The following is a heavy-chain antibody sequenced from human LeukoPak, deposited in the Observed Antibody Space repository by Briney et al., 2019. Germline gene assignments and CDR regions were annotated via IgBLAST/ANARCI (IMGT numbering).Heavy chain of an antibody. Sequence: GASVKVSCKSSGYTFTNNDIHWVRQSTGQGLEWMGWMHPNGGDTGYAQKFQGRVTITRDTSASTAYMELSSLRSEDTAVYYCARDGIYGDCDIWGQGTMVTVSS. V-gene: IGHV1-8*01. CDR1: GYTFTNND. D-gene: IGHD4-17*01. CDR3: ARDGIYGDCDI. CDR2: MHPNGGDT. J-gene: IGHJ3*02.